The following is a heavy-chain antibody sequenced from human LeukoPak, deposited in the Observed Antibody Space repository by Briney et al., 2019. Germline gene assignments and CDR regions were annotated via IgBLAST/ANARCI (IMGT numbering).Heavy chain of an antibody. V-gene: IGHV4-4*09. D-gene: IGHD1-26*01. CDR3: ARQYSGAYSPFDY. CDR1: GDSIINYY. J-gene: IGHJ4*02. Sequence: SETLSLTCTVSGDSIINYYWSWIRQPPGKGLEWVGYFYTSGNTKHNPSLKSRVTISGDTSINQFSLKLSSVTAADTAVYYCARQYSGAYSPFDYWCQGTLVAVSS. CDR2: FYTSGNT.